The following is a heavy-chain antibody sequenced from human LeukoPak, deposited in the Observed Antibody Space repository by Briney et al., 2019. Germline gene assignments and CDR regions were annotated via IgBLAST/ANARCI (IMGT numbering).Heavy chain of an antibody. CDR2: IHYSGNT. V-gene: IGHV4-39*01. J-gene: IGHJ4*02. CDR3: ARLGAGPTYYDFWSGYSSFYFDY. CDR1: GGSTSSSNYY. Sequence: TSETLSLTCTVSGGSTSSSNYYWGWIRQPPGKGLEWIGGIHYSGNTYYNPSLKSRVTISVNTSKNQFSLKLSSVTAADTAVYYCARLGAGPTYYDFWSGYSSFYFDYWGQGTLVTVSS. D-gene: IGHD3-3*01.